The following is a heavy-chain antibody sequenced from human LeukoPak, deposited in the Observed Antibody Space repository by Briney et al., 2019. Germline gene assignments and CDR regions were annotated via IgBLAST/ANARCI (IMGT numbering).Heavy chain of an antibody. CDR1: GFTFSYYW. D-gene: IGHD2-2*01. J-gene: IGHJ3*02. CDR3: ARGPSRADAFDI. CDR2: IKQDESER. V-gene: IGHV3-7*01. Sequence: PGGSLRLSCAASGFTFSYYWMSWVRQAPGKGLEWVANIKQDESERYYVDSVKGRFTIFKDDAKNLVILQMTSLRAEDTAVYYCARGPSRADAFDIWGQGTMVTVSS.